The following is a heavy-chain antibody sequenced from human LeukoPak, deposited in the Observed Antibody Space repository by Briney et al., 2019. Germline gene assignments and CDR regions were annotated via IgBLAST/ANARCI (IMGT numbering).Heavy chain of an antibody. CDR3: ARGDCSSTSCYRRRYYYYYMDV. CDR2: INPSGGST. J-gene: IGHJ6*03. V-gene: IGHV1-46*01. Sequence: ASVKVSCKASGYTFTSYYMHWVRQAPGQGLEWMGIINPSGGSTSYAQKFQGRVTMTRDTSTSTVYMELSSLRSEDTAVYYCARGDCSSTSCYRRRYYYYYMDVWGKGTTVTVSS. CDR1: GYTFTSYY. D-gene: IGHD2-2*02.